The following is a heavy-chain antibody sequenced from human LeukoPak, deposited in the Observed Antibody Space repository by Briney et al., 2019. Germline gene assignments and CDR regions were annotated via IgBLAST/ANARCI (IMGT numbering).Heavy chain of an antibody. CDR1: GGSFSGYY. CDR3: ASQPGGVTNFFDY. V-gene: IGHV4-34*01. Sequence: SETLSLTCAVYGGSFSGYYWSWIRQPPGKGLEWIGEINRSGSTNYNPSLKSRVTISVDTSKNQFSLKLSSVTAADTAVYYCASQPGGVTNFFDYWGQGTLVTVSS. J-gene: IGHJ4*02. D-gene: IGHD2-21*02. CDR2: INRSGST.